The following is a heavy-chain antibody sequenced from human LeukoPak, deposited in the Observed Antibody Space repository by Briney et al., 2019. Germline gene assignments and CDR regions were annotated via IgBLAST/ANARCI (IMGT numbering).Heavy chain of an antibody. D-gene: IGHD4-17*01. V-gene: IGHV1-46*01. CDR2: INPSGGST. CDR3: ARDYITTTVTTRRWFDP. Sequence: ASVKVSCKASGYTFTSYYMHWVRQAPGQGLEWMGIINPSGGSTSYAQKFQGRVTMTRDTSTSTVYMELSSLRSEDTAVYYCARDYITTTVTTRRWFDPWGQGTLVTVSS. J-gene: IGHJ5*02. CDR1: GYTFTSYY.